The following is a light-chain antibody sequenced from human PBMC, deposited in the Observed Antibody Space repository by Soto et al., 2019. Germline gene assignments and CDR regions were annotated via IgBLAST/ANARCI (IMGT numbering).Light chain of an antibody. J-gene: IGLJ1*01. CDR2: SNN. V-gene: IGLV1-44*01. Sequence: QSVLTQPPSASGTPGQRVTISCSGGTSNIGSNTVNWYQQLPGTAPNLLIYSNNQRPSGVPDRFSGSKSGTSASLAISGLQSEDEADYYCAAWDDSLTGCYVFGTGPKVTV. CDR1: TSNIGSNT. CDR3: AAWDDSLTGCYV.